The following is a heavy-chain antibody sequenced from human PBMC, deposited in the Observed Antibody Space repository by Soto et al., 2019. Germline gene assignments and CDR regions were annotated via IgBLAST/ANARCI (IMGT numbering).Heavy chain of an antibody. Sequence: GASVKVSCKASGYSFTSYGISWVRQAPGQGLEWMGCISAYGGNTNYAQKLQGRVTMTTDTSTSTAYMELRSLRSDDTAVYYCARNYYDSSGYYPRWFDPWGQGTLVTVSS. CDR3: ARNYYDSSGYYPRWFDP. D-gene: IGHD3-22*01. V-gene: IGHV1-18*01. CDR2: ISAYGGNT. CDR1: GYSFTSYG. J-gene: IGHJ5*02.